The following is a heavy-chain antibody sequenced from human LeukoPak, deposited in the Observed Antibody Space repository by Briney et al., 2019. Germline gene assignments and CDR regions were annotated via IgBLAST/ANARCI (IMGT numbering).Heavy chain of an antibody. CDR1: GGSISSYY. CDR2: IYTSGST. CDR3: ARGPRIPHYYDSSGSKLYNWFDP. Sequence: SETLSLTCTVSGGSISSYYWSWIRQPAGKGLEWIGRIYTSGSTNYNPSLKSRVTMSVDTSKNQFSLKLSSVTAADTAVYYCARGPRIPHYYDSSGSKLYNWFDPWGQGTLVTVSS. V-gene: IGHV4-4*07. J-gene: IGHJ5*02. D-gene: IGHD3-22*01.